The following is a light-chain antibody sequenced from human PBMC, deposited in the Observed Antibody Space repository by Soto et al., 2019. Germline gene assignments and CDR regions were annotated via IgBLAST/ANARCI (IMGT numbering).Light chain of an antibody. CDR1: QDTSNN. Sequence: DIQMTQSPSALSASVGDRITITCQASQDTSNNLDWYQQKPGKTPHLLIYDASILETGVPSRFGGSGSGTDFSSTIRSLQPVDIATYYCQQYDHLPLTFGGGTKVEIK. CDR3: QQYDHLPLT. J-gene: IGKJ4*01. V-gene: IGKV1-33*01. CDR2: DAS.